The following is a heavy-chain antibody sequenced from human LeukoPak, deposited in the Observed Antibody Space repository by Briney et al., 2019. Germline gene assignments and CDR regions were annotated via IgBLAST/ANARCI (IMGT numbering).Heavy chain of an antibody. V-gene: IGHV3-11*01. D-gene: IGHD5-24*01. CDR3: ARDTRSVVEMATGLHSAFDI. J-gene: IGHJ3*02. CDR2: ISSSGSTI. Sequence: PGGSLRLSCAASGFTFSDYYMSWIRQAPGKGLEWASYISSSGSTIYYADSVKGRFTISRDNAKNSLYLQMNSLRAEDTAVYYCARDTRSVVEMATGLHSAFDIWGQGTMVTVSS. CDR1: GFTFSDYY.